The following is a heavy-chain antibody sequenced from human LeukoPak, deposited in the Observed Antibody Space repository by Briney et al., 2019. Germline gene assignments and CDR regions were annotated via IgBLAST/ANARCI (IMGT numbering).Heavy chain of an antibody. J-gene: IGHJ4*02. D-gene: IGHD1-26*01. CDR3: ARSPGLVGANYFDY. CDR2: ISSSGSTI. V-gene: IGHV3-48*03. CDR1: GFTFSSYE. Sequence: PGGSLRLSCAASGFTFSSYEMNWVRQAPGKGLEWVSYISSSGSTIYYADSVKGRFTISRDSSKNTLYLQLNSLRAEDTAVYYCARSPGLVGANYFDYWGQGTLVTVSS.